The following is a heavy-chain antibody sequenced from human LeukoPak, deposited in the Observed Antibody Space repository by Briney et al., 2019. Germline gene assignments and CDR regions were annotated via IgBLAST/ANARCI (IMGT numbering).Heavy chain of an antibody. D-gene: IGHD3-16*01. CDR3: ERETSGGSDY. CDR1: GGSISSNSYY. CDR2: IYYSGNT. V-gene: IGHV4-39*07. J-gene: IGHJ4*02. Sequence: PSETLSLTCTVSGGSISSNSYYWGWIRQPPGKGLEWIGSIYYSGNTYYNPSLKSRVTISVDTSENQFSLNLNSVTAADTAVYYCERETSGGSDYWGQGTLVTVSS.